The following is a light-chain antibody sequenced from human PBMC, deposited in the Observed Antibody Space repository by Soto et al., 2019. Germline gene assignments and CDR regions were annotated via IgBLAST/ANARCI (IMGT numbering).Light chain of an antibody. CDR3: SSYTSSSLHV. CDR1: SSDVGGYNY. Sequence: QSSLTQPASVSGSPGQSITISCTGTSSDVGGYNYVSWYQQHPGKAPKLMIYDVSNRPSGVSNRFSGSKSGNTASLTISGLQAEDEAYYYCSSYTSSSLHVFGTGTKVPVL. CDR2: DVS. J-gene: IGLJ1*01. V-gene: IGLV2-14*03.